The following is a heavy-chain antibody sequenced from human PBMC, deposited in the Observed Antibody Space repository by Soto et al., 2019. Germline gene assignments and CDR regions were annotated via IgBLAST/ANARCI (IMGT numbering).Heavy chain of an antibody. Sequence: QLQLQESGPGLVKPSETLSLTCTVSGGSIGSSDYYWGWIRQPPGKGLDWIGNIYDSGSTSYNPSLKSRVTIFVDTSKNQVALKVSSVTAAETAMYIGVGGYPWVGCDYWGQGTLVTVSS. D-gene: IGHD3-22*01. V-gene: IGHV4-39*01. CDR3: VGGYPWVGCDY. CDR1: GGSIGSSDYY. CDR2: IYDSGST. J-gene: IGHJ4*02.